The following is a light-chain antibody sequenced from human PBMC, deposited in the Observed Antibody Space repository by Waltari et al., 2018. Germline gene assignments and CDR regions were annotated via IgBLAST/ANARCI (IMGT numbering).Light chain of an antibody. J-gene: IGKJ1*01. CDR2: DTS. V-gene: IGKV1D-13*01. CDR3: QQFNEYPWT. CDR1: QATNRA. Sequence: AIQLTQSPSFLSASVGDRVTITCRTSQATNRALAWYQQQAGKPPKLLIYDTSTLESGGPSRFSGGGTGAELTLTISSLQPEDVGTYYCQQFNEYPWTFGQGTKVEIK.